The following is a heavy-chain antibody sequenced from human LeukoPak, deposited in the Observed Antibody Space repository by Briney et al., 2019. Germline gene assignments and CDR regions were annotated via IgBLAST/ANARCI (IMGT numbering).Heavy chain of an antibody. CDR1: GFAFSTYW. J-gene: IGHJ4*02. Sequence: PGGSLRLSCAASGFAFSTYWTDWVRQAPGKGLVWVSRISSGGSSTRYADSVKGRFTISRDNAKNTLSLQMNSLRVEDTAVYYCTRAGYRADYNLWGQGTLVTVSS. V-gene: IGHV3-74*01. CDR2: ISSGGSST. D-gene: IGHD5-24*01. CDR3: TRAGYRADYNL.